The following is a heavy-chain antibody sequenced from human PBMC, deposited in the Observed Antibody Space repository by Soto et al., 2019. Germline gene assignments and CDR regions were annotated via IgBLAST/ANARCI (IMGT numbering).Heavy chain of an antibody. CDR1: GFTFNYYA. Sequence: EVQLLESGGGLVQPAGSLRLSCAASGFTFNYYAMNWARQAPGKGLEWVSTISGNGDIPYYSDSVNGRSTISRDNSKNTLYLPMNSLRAEGTAVNYCVKDQTCPLTPAFVIWGQGTMVTVSS. CDR2: ISGNGDIP. D-gene: IGHD2-2*01. CDR3: VKDQTCPLTPAFVI. J-gene: IGHJ3*02. V-gene: IGHV3-23*01.